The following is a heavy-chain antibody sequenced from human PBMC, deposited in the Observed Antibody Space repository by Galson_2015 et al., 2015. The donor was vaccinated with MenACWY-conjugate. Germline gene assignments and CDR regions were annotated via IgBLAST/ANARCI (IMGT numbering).Heavy chain of an antibody. J-gene: IGHJ4*02. CDR3: ARDINWSFAS. D-gene: IGHD1-1*01. V-gene: IGHV3-74*01. CDR1: GFTFNNYW. CDR2: IKADGSFS. Sequence: SLRLSCAASGFTFNNYWMHWVRHPPGKGLEWISDIKADGSFSNYADSVKGRFTISTDNAKNMVYLQMDGLGDEDTAVYFCARDINWSFASWGQGTLVTVSS.